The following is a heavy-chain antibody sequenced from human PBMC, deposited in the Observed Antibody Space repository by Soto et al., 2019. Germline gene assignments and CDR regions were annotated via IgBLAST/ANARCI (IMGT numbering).Heavy chain of an antibody. V-gene: IGHV3-15*07. D-gene: IGHD1-26*01. CDR3: TTDFVGATRAEYFQH. J-gene: IGHJ1*01. Sequence: PRGSLRIFCAASGFTFSNAWMNWVRQAPGKGLEWVGRIKSKTDGGTTDYAAPVKGRFTISRDDSKNTLYLQMNSLKTEDTAVYYCTTDFVGATRAEYFQHWGQGTLVTVSS. CDR1: GFTFSNAW. CDR2: IKSKTDGGTT.